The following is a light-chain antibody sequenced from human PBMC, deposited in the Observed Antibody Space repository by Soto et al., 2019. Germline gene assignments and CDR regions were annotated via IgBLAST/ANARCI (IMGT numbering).Light chain of an antibody. Sequence: EIVMTQSPATLSVSPGERATLSCRASQSVSSNLAWYQQKPGQAHRLLIYGASTRATGIPARFSGSGSGTEFTLTISRLQSEDFAVYYGQQYNNWPPWTFGQGTKVEIK. J-gene: IGKJ1*01. CDR2: GAS. CDR3: QQYNNWPPWT. V-gene: IGKV3-15*01. CDR1: QSVSSN.